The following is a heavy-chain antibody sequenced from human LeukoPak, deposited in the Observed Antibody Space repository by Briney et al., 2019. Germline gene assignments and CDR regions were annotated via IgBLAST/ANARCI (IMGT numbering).Heavy chain of an antibody. CDR3: AREGGPYRPIDY. Sequence: PSGTLSLTCGVSGGSITSTNYWTWVRQPPGKGLEWMGEVNLQGSINYNPSLMGRVAISVDMSEKHISLQLTSVTAADTAVYYCAREGGPYRPIDYSGQGTLVTVSS. CDR1: GGSITSTNY. J-gene: IGHJ4*02. CDR2: VNLQGSI. V-gene: IGHV4-4*02.